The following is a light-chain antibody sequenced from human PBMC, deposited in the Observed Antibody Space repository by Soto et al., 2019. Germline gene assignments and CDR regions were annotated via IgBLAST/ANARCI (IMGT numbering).Light chain of an antibody. CDR3: QQYSAYPWT. V-gene: IGKV1-5*01. CDR1: QSISSW. CDR2: DAS. J-gene: IGKJ1*01. Sequence: DIQMTQSPATLSASVGDRVTLTCRASQSISSWLAWFQQKPGKAPNLLIYDASNLHTGAPSRFSGSESGTEFTLAINSLQPDDFATYYCQQYSAYPWTFGQGTKVEF.